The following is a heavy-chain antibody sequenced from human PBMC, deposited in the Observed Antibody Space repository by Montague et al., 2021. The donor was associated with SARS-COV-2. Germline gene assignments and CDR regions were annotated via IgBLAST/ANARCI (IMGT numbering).Heavy chain of an antibody. CDR1: GDSVSSGSYY. CDR2: IYTSGST. CDR3: AREWGGYQPRVKAFNI. D-gene: IGHD3-16*02. J-gene: IGHJ3*02. V-gene: IGHV4-61*02. Sequence: TLSLTCTVSGDSVSSGSYYWSWIRQPAGKGLEWIGRIYTSGSTNYNPSLKSRVTISVDTSKNQFSLKLSSVTAADTAVYFCAREWGGYQPRVKAFNIWGQGTMVTVSS.